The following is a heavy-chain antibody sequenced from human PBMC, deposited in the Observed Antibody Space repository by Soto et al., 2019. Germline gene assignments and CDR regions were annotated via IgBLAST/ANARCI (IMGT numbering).Heavy chain of an antibody. V-gene: IGHV4-30-2*01. CDR1: GGSVSSGGYS. CDR3: ARDNDYGDYVWWLAP. CDR2: IYHSGST. Sequence: SETLSLTCAVSGGSVSSGGYSCSWIRQPPGKGLEWIGYIYHSGSTYYNPSLKCRVTISVDRSKNQFSLKLSSVTAAYTAVYYCARDNDYGDYVWWLAPWGQGTLVPVSS. J-gene: IGHJ5*02. D-gene: IGHD4-17*01.